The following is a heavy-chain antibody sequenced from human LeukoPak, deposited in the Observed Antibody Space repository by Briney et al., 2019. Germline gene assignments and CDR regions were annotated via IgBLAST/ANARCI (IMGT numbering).Heavy chain of an antibody. Sequence: HPGGSLRLSCAASGFTFSDYGMHWVRQAPSKGLEWVALIFYDGSIKSYLASVKGRFTISRDNSKNTLYLQMNSLRADDTAVYYCARDLHGSYLDYWGQGTLVTVSS. J-gene: IGHJ4*02. D-gene: IGHD1-26*01. CDR3: ARDLHGSYLDY. CDR2: IFYDGSIK. V-gene: IGHV3-33*01. CDR1: GFTFSDYG.